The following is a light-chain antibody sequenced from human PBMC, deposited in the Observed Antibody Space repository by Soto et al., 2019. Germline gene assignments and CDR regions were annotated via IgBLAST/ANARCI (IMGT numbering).Light chain of an antibody. V-gene: IGKV1-27*01. J-gene: IGKJ4*01. CDR1: QGISNL. CDR2: AAS. CDR3: HKFSSDPFT. Sequence: DIQVAQSPSAPAASVGERGTMRWLASQGISNLLAWYQQRPGKLPKLLIYAASTLQPGVPSRFSGSGSGTDFTLTISSLQPEDVETYYCHKFSSDPFTFGGGTKADIK.